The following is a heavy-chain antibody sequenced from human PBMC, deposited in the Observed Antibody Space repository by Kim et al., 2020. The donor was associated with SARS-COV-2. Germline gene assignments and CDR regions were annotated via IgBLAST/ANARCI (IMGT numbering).Heavy chain of an antibody. J-gene: IGHJ5*02. V-gene: IGHV4-39*01. CDR2: IYYSGST. CDR3: GRLQLRRIRIFGVVEKGNWCDP. D-gene: IGHD3-3*01. Sequence: SETLSLTCTVSGGSISSSSYYWGWIRQPPGKGLEWIGSIYYSGSTYYNPSLKSRVTISVDTSKNQFSLKLSPVTAADTAVYYCGRLQLRRIRIFGVVEKGNWCDPWGQGTLVTVSS. CDR1: GGSISSSSYY.